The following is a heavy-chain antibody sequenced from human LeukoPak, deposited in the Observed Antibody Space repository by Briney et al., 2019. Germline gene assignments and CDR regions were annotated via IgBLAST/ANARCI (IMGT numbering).Heavy chain of an antibody. J-gene: IGHJ4*02. CDR2: INYSGST. D-gene: IGHD2-21*02. CDR3: ARGRVTPNTLYYFDY. Sequence: PSETLSLTCAVYGGSFSGYYWSWIRQPPGKGLEWIGEINYSGSTNHNPSLKSRVTISVDTSKNQFSLKLSSVTAADTAVYYCARGRVTPNTLYYFDYWGQGTLVTVSS. CDR1: GGSFSGYY. V-gene: IGHV4-34*01.